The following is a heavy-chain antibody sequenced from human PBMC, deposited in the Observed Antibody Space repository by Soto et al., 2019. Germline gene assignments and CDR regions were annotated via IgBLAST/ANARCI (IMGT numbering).Heavy chain of an antibody. CDR1: GGSISSGDYY. CDR2: IYYSGST. J-gene: IGHJ2*01. V-gene: IGHV4-30-4*01. CDR3: ARVTKAAVGWSFDL. D-gene: IGHD4-17*01. Sequence: QVQLQESGPGLVKPSQTLSLTCTVSGGSISSGDYYWSWIRQPPGKGLEWIGYIYYSGSTYYNPSLKSRVTISVDTSKHHFSLKLSSVTAADTAVYYCARVTKAAVGWSFDLWGRGTLVTVSS.